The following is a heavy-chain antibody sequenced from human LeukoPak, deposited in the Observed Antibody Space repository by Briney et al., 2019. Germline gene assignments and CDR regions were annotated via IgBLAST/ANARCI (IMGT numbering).Heavy chain of an antibody. CDR3: ARVYYYDSSGTKDY. J-gene: IGHJ4*02. Sequence: ASVKVSCKASGYTFTTYGISWVRQAPGQGLEWMGWINPNSGGTNYAQKFQGRVTMTRDTSISTAYMELSRLRSDDTAVYYCARVYYYDSSGTKDYWGQGTLVTVSS. CDR1: GYTFTTYG. CDR2: INPNSGGT. V-gene: IGHV1-2*02. D-gene: IGHD3-22*01.